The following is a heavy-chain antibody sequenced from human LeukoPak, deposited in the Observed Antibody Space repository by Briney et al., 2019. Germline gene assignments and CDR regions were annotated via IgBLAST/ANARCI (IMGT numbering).Heavy chain of an antibody. Sequence: PGGSLRLSCAASGFTFSSYSMNWVRQAPGKGLEWVSSISSSSSYIYYADSVKGRFTISRDNAKNSLYLRMNSLRAEDTAVYYCARDHYGDYVSAFDIWGQGTMVTVSS. CDR1: GFTFSSYS. J-gene: IGHJ3*02. CDR3: ARDHYGDYVSAFDI. D-gene: IGHD4-17*01. V-gene: IGHV3-21*01. CDR2: ISSSSSYI.